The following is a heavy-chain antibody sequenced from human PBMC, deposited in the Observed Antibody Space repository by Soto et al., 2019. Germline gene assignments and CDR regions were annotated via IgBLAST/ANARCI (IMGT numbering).Heavy chain of an antibody. V-gene: IGHV3-30*18. Sequence: QVQLMESGGSVLQPGRSLRLSCAASGFTFSSYGMHWVRQAPGKGLEWVTIISNDGSIQYYGDSVKGRFTVSRDNSKNTLFLEMTSLTAEDTATYYCAKDRRDSSGTCSRCFGMDVWGQGTTVTVSS. D-gene: IGHD3-22*01. CDR1: GFTFSSYG. CDR3: AKDRRDSSGTCSRCFGMDV. CDR2: ISNDGSIQ. J-gene: IGHJ6*02.